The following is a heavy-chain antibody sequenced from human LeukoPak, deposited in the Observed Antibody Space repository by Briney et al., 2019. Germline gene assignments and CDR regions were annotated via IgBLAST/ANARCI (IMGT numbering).Heavy chain of an antibody. V-gene: IGHV4-59*01. CDR1: GVSISSYY. J-gene: IGHJ5*02. CDR2: IYYSGST. CDR3: ARAGDCGGDCYMSRLDP. D-gene: IGHD2-21*02. Sequence: PSETLSLTCTVSGVSISSYYWSWIRQPPGKGLEWIGYIYYSGSTNYNPSLKSRVTISVDTSKNQFSLKLSSVTAADTAVYYCARAGDCGGDCYMSRLDPWGQGTLVTVSS.